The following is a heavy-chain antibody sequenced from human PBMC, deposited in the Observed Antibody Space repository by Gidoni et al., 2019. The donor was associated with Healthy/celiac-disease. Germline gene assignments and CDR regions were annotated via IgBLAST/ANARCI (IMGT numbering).Heavy chain of an antibody. V-gene: IGHV3-23*01. D-gene: IGHD1-26*01. CDR3: AKSAGLGAAHDSFDY. CDR2: ILGSAGST. J-gene: IGHJ4*02. CDR1: GYTFSSYA. Sequence: EVKLLESGGGLVQPGGSVRISWAASGYTFSSYAMSWVRKAPGKGLEWVSAILGSAGSTYYADSVKCRFTISRDNSKNTLYLQMNSLRAEDTAVYYCAKSAGLGAAHDSFDYWCQGTLVTVSS.